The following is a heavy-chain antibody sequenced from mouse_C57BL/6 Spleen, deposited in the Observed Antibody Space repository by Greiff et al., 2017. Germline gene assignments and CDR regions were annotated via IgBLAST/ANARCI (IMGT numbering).Heavy chain of an antibody. CDR3: ARGSLIYYYGSSYGNYFDY. CDR1: GYTFTDHT. V-gene: IGHV1-78*01. D-gene: IGHD1-1*01. Sequence: VQLQQSDAELVKPGASVKISCKVSGYTFTDHTIHWMKQRPEQGLEWIGYIYPRGGSTKYNEKFKGKATLTAYKSSSTAYMQLHSLTSEDSAVYFCARGSLIYYYGSSYGNYFDYWGQGTTLTVSS. CDR2: IYPRGGST. J-gene: IGHJ2*01.